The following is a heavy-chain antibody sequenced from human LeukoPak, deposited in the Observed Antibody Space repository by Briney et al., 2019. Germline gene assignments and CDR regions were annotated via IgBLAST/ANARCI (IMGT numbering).Heavy chain of an antibody. CDR3: ARDKRVAVAGTYIYYYYMDV. D-gene: IGHD6-19*01. V-gene: IGHV4-4*07. CDR2: IYISGSGST. Sequence: SETLSLTCTVSGGSISSYYWSWIRQPAGKGLEWIGRIYISGSGSTNYNPSLRSRVTMSVDTSKNQFSLKLSSVTAADTAVYYCARDKRVAVAGTYIYYYYMDVWGNGTTVTISS. J-gene: IGHJ6*03. CDR1: GGSISSYY.